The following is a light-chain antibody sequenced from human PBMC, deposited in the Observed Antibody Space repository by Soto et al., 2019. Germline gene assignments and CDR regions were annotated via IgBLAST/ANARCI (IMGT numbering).Light chain of an antibody. CDR2: LESSGSY. J-gene: IGLJ3*02. Sequence: QSVLTQSSSASASLGSSVKLTCTLSSGHSSYIIAWHQQQPGKAPRYLMELESSGSYNKGSGVPDRFSGSSSGADRFLTISALHFDDEADYYCETWDSNTWVFGGGTKLTVL. CDR1: SGHSSYI. CDR3: ETWDSNTWV. V-gene: IGLV4-60*02.